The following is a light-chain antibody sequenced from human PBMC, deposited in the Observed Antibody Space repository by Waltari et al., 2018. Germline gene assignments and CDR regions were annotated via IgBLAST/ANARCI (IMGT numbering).Light chain of an antibody. J-gene: IGKJ2*01. CDR1: QSLSTY. Sequence: DIQMTQSPSTLSASVGDRVTITCRASQSLSTYLNWYQQIPGKAPSLLIFAATSLQSGVPSRFSGSGSGTEFTLTINNLQPEDFATYYCQQGYSSPPYTFGQGTKLLI. V-gene: IGKV1-39*01. CDR3: QQGYSSPPYT. CDR2: AAT.